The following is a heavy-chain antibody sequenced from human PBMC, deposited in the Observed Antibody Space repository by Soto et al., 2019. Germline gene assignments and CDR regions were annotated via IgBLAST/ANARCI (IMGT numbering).Heavy chain of an antibody. V-gene: IGHV4-39*01. Sequence: LQLQEWGPGLVKPSETLSLTCTVSGGSISSISDYWSWIRQPPGKGLEWIGNMYYSGSTSYNPSLKSRVTISVDTSKNQFSLKLSSVTAADTAVYYCARGDVFDIWGHGTMVTVSS. D-gene: IGHD3-10*01. CDR3: ARGDVFDI. CDR2: MYYSGST. J-gene: IGHJ3*02. CDR1: GGSISSISDY.